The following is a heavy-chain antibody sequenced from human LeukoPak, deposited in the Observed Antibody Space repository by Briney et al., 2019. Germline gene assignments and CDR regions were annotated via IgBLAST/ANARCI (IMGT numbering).Heavy chain of an antibody. CDR3: AREIQLWLGRFFDY. CDR1: GGSISSSSYY. V-gene: IGHV4-39*07. Sequence: PSETLSLTCTVSGGSISSSSYYWGWIRQPPGKGLEWIGSIYYSGSTYYNPSLKSRVTISVDTSKNQFSLKLSSVTAADTAVYYCAREIQLWLGRFFDYWGQGTLVTVSS. CDR2: IYYSGST. J-gene: IGHJ4*02. D-gene: IGHD5-18*01.